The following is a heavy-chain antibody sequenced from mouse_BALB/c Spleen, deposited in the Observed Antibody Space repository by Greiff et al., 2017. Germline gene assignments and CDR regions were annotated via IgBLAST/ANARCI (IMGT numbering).Heavy chain of an antibody. J-gene: IGHJ4*01. Sequence: DVKLVESGGGLVKPGGSLKLSCAASGFTFSDYYMYWVRQTPEKRLEWVATISDGGSYTYYPDSVKGRFTISRDNAKNNLYLQMSSLKSEDTAMYYCAREGYDYYAMDYGGQGTSVTVSS. CDR2: ISDGGSYT. D-gene: IGHD2-10*02. V-gene: IGHV5-4*02. CDR1: GFTFSDYY. CDR3: AREGYDYYAMDY.